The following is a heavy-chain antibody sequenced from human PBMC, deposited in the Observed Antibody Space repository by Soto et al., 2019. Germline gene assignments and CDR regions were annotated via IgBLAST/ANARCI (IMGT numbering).Heavy chain of an antibody. CDR1: GFTFSSYA. D-gene: IGHD2-15*01. Sequence: PGGSLRLSCAASGFTFSSYAMSWVRQAPGKGLEWVSAISGSGGSTYYADSVKGRFTISRDNSKNTLYLQMDSLRAEDTAVYYCAKSTTALLGYCSGGSCYPYYMDVWGKGTTVTVSS. CDR3: AKSTTALLGYCSGGSCYPYYMDV. V-gene: IGHV3-23*01. CDR2: ISGSGGST. J-gene: IGHJ6*03.